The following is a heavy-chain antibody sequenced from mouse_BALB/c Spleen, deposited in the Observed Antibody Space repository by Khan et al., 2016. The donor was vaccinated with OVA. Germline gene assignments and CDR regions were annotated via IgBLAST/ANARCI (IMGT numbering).Heavy chain of an antibody. J-gene: IGHJ3*01. Sequence: EVELVESGGGLVKPGGSLKLSCAASGFTFSDYYMYWVRQTPDERLEWVATISGGGSNIYYPDNVKGRFTISRDNAKNNLYLQSGRLKAEDWAMYYGIRGYDGDPLAYWGHGTLVTVSA. V-gene: IGHV5-4*02. CDR1: GFTFSDYY. CDR3: IRGYDGDPLAY. CDR2: ISGGGSNI. D-gene: IGHD2-13*01.